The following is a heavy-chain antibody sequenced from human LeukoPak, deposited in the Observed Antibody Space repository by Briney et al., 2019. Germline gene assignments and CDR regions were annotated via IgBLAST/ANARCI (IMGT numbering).Heavy chain of an antibody. V-gene: IGHV4-30-2*01. CDR3: AREGASIVVIPAAIN. J-gene: IGHJ4*02. CDR1: GGSISSGGYS. CDR2: IYHSGST. D-gene: IGHD2-2*01. Sequence: SQTLSLTCAVSGGSISSGGYSWSWIRQPPGKGLEWIGYIYHSGSTYYNPSLKSRVTISVDRSKNQFSLKLSSVTAADTAVYYCAREGASIVVIPAAINWGQGTLVTVSS.